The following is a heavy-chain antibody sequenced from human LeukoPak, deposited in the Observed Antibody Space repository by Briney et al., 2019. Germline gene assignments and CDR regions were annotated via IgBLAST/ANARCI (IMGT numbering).Heavy chain of an antibody. J-gene: IGHJ4*02. D-gene: IGHD4-23*01. Sequence: GGSLRLSCAASGFTFDDYTMHWVRQAPGKGLEWVSLISWDGGSTYYADSVKGRFTISRDNSKNSLYLQMNSLRTEDTALYYCAKALRPLDYGGNSDYFDYWGQGTLVTVSS. V-gene: IGHV3-43*01. CDR1: GFTFDDYT. CDR3: AKALRPLDYGGNSDYFDY. CDR2: ISWDGGST.